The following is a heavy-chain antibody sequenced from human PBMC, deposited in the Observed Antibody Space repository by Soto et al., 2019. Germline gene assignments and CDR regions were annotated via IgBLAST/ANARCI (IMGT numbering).Heavy chain of an antibody. CDR3: PTHYGDYEYYKS. D-gene: IGHD4-17*01. V-gene: IGHV4-30-2*01. CDR2: IFHTGST. J-gene: IGHJ5*02. CDR1: GDSVRRSGYS. Sequence: QLQLQESGSGLVKPSQTLSLTCAVSGDSVRRSGYSWSWIRQPPGKGLEWIGYIFHTGSTYYNLSLRGRAPISVDRSKNQSPLKLSSVTAGDTPVYYCPTHYGDYEYYKSWGQGPQVPVSS.